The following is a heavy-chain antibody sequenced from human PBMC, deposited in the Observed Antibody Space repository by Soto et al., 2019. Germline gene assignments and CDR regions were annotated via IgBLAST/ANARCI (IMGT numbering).Heavy chain of an antibody. D-gene: IGHD3-10*01. J-gene: IGHJ4*02. Sequence: QVQLVQSGAEVKKPGSSVKVSCKASGGTFSSYTISWVRQAPGQGLEWMGRIIPILDIANYAQKFQGRVTITADKSTSTAYMELRSLRSEDTAVYYCAREEYYYGSGAFFDYWGQGTLVTVSS. V-gene: IGHV1-69*08. CDR2: IIPILDIA. CDR1: GGTFSSYT. CDR3: AREEYYYGSGAFFDY.